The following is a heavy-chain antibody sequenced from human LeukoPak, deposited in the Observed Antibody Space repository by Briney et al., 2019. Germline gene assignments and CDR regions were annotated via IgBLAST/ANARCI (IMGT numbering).Heavy chain of an antibody. V-gene: IGHV3-48*04. Sequence: GGSLRLSCAASGFTFSSYNMNWVRQAPGKGLEWVSYISRSGSTIYYADSVKGRFTISRDNAKNSLYLQMNSLRAEDTAVYYCARGLGVATFDYWGQGTLVTVSS. CDR1: GFTFSSYN. D-gene: IGHD5-12*01. CDR2: ISRSGSTI. CDR3: ARGLGVATFDY. J-gene: IGHJ4*02.